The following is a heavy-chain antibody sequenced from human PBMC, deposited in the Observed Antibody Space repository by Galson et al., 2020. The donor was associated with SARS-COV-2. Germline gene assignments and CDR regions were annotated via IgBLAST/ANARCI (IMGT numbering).Heavy chain of an antibody. J-gene: IGHJ5*02. CDR1: GFTFSSYA. D-gene: IGHD2-2*01. CDR3: ARDYILGDMVVVPAPPWFDP. CDR2: ISYDGSNK. V-gene: IGHV3-30*04. Sequence: GGSLRLSCAASGFTFSSYAMHWVRQAPGKGLEWVAVISYDGSNKYYADSVKGRFTISRDNSKNTLYLQMNSLRAEDTAVYYCARDYILGDMVVVPAPPWFDPWGQGTLVTVSS.